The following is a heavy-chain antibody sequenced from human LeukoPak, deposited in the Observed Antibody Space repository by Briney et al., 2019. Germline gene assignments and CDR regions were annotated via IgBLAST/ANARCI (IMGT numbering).Heavy chain of an antibody. Sequence: GGSLRLSCAASGFTFSSYWMSWVRQAPGKGLEWVANIKQDGSEKYYVDSVKGRFTISRDNAKNSLYLQMNSLRAEDTAVYYCASYSGSYPIYFDYWGQGTLVTVSS. J-gene: IGHJ4*02. V-gene: IGHV3-7*01. D-gene: IGHD1-26*01. CDR3: ASYSGSYPIYFDY. CDR1: GFTFSSYW. CDR2: IKQDGSEK.